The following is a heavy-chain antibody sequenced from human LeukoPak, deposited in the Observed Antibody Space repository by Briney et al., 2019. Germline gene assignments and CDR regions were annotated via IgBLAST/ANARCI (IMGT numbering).Heavy chain of an antibody. CDR2: INHSGST. Sequence: PSETLSLTCAVYGGSFSGYCWSWIRQPPGKGLEWIGEINHSGSTNYNPSLKSRVTISVDTSKNQFSLKLSSVTAADTAVYYCARANLELRYDYWGQGTLVTVSS. CDR3: ARANLELRYDY. D-gene: IGHD1-7*01. J-gene: IGHJ4*02. CDR1: GGSFSGYC. V-gene: IGHV4-34*01.